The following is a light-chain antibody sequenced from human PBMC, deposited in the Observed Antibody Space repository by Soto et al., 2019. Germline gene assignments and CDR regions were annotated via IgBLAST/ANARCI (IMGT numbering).Light chain of an antibody. J-gene: IGKJ2*01. CDR3: QQKVT. Sequence: ETMITQAHCTLSLSPAQTATLSCGSSQSVSSTFFAWYQQKRGTAPRLLIYGASSRASGIPDRFSGSGSWTDFTLNISRLKPDDFAVYYCQQKVTFGQGPKVDIK. V-gene: IGKV3-20*01. CDR1: QSVSSTF. CDR2: GAS.